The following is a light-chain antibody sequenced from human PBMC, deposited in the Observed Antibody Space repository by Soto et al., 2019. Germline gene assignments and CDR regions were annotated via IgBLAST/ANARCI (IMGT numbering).Light chain of an antibody. CDR2: AAS. J-gene: IGKJ1*01. V-gene: IGKV1-39*01. CDR3: QQSYSTPRT. Sequence: IQMTQSPSSLSSSLGDRVTITCGASQSISSYLNWYQQKPGKAPKLLIYAASSLQSGVPSRFSGSGSGTDFTLTISSLKTEDFATYYGQQSYSTPRTFGQGTKVDIK. CDR1: QSISSY.